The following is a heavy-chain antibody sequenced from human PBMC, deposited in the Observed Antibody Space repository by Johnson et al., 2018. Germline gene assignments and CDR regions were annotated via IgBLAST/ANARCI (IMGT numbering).Heavy chain of an antibody. Sequence: VRLGESGVGVVQPGMSLGLSCAASGFTFSSYGMHLVRQAPGKGLEWVVVLWYDGSNKYYAATVKGRFTISRENSKNTLYLKRNSRRAEDTAVDYCVKDRRSGSSNCQHGGQGTLVTVSS. CDR2: LWYDGSNK. D-gene: IGHD3-10*01. V-gene: IGHV3-33*06. CDR3: VKDRRSGSSNCQH. J-gene: IGHJ1*01. CDR1: GFTFSSYG.